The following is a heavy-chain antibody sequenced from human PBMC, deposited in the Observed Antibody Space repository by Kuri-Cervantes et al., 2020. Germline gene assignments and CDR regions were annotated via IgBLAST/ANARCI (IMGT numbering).Heavy chain of an antibody. CDR2: ILYSGST. CDR3: ARGRANDP. D-gene: IGHD3-10*01. CDR1: GGSISSGGYI. J-gene: IGHJ5*02. Sequence: SCTVSGGSISSGGYIWSWVRQHPVKGLEWIGYILYSGSTFYNPSLKSRVSLSVDTSQNQFSLRLSSVTAADTAVYYCARGRANDPWGHGTLVTVSS. V-gene: IGHV4-31*02.